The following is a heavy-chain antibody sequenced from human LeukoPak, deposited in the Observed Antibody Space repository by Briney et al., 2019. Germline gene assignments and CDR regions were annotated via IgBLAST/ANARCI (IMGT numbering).Heavy chain of an antibody. CDR3: ARRNDILTGYLYYFDY. CDR1: GYSFTSYW. J-gene: IGHJ4*02. Sequence: PGESLKISCKGSGYSFTSYWIGWVRQMPGKGLEWMGIIYPDDSDTRYSPSFQGQVTISADKSISTAYLQWSSLKASDTAMYYCARRNDILTGYLYYFDYWGQGTLVTVSS. CDR2: IYPDDSDT. D-gene: IGHD3-9*01. V-gene: IGHV5-51*01.